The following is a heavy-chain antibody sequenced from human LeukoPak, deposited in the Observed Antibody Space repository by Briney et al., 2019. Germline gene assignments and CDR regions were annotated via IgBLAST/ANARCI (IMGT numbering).Heavy chain of an antibody. CDR2: IYTSGST. Sequence: SETLSLTCTVSGGSISSGSYYWSWIRQPAGKGLEWIGRIYTSGSTNYNPSLKSRVTISVDTSKNQFSLKLSSVTAADTAVYYCAREGYDFWSGYPLDYWGQGTLVIVSS. CDR3: AREGYDFWSGYPLDY. D-gene: IGHD3-3*01. J-gene: IGHJ4*02. V-gene: IGHV4-61*02. CDR1: GGSISSGSYY.